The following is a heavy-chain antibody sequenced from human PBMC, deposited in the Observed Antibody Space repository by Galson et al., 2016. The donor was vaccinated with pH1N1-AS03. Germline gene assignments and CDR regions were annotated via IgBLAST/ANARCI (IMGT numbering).Heavy chain of an antibody. J-gene: IGHJ4*02. Sequence: SETLSPTCTVSRGSFGGAYWTWIRQPPGKGLEWIGEIIIGRGLPPTYTPSLKRRVTISIDTSRGELSLKLRSVTAADTGVDYCARRPTGIDYWGQGVQVTVSS. D-gene: IGHD3-10*01. V-gene: IGHV4-34*12. CDR3: ARRPTGIDY. CDR2: IIIGRGLPP. CDR1: RGSFGGAY.